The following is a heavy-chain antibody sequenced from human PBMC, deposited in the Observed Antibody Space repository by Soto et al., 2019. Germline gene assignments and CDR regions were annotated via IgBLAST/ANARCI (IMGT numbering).Heavy chain of an antibody. V-gene: IGHV4-34*01. CDR1: GGSFSGYY. CDR2: INHSGST. D-gene: IGHD5-18*01. Sequence: SETLSLTCAVYGGSFSGYYWSWIRQPPGKGLEWIGEINHSGSTNYNPSLKSRVTISVDTSKNQFSLKLSSVTAADTAVYYCAGESRRRAGTANPWGQGTLVTV. CDR3: AGESRRRAGTANP. J-gene: IGHJ5*02.